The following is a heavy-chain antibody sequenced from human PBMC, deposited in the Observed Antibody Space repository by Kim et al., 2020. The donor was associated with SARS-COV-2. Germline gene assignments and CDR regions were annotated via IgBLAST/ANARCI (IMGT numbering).Heavy chain of an antibody. CDR1: GGTFSSYA. CDR2: IIPIFGTA. D-gene: IGHD3-9*01. V-gene: IGHV1-69*13. Sequence: SVKVSCKASGGTFSSYAISWVRQAPGQGLEWMGGIIPIFGTANYAQKFQGRVTITADESTSTAYMELSSLRSEDTAVYYCAHEGRYFDWSMGAFDIWGQGTMVTVSS. J-gene: IGHJ3*02. CDR3: AHEGRYFDWSMGAFDI.